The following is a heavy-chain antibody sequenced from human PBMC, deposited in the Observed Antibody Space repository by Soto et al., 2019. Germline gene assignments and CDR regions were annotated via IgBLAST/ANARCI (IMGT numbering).Heavy chain of an antibody. CDR1: GYTLTELS. V-gene: IGHV1-24*01. CDR3: AVSERGYYYYYYGMDV. Sequence: ASVKVSCKVSGYTLTELSMHWVRQAPGKGLEWMGGFDPEDGETIYAQKFQGRVTMTEDTSTDTAYMELSSLRSEDTAVYYCAVSERGYYYYYYGMDVWGQGTTVTVSS. J-gene: IGHJ6*02. CDR2: FDPEDGET. D-gene: IGHD5-18*01.